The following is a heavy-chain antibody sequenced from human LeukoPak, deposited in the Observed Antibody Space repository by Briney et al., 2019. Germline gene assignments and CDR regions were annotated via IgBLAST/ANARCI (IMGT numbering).Heavy chain of an antibody. D-gene: IGHD2-2*01. CDR2: ISWDAGDS. CDR1: GFIFDEYT. J-gene: IGHJ4*02. Sequence: PGGSLRLSCAASGFIFDEYTMHWVRQAPGKGLEWVALISWDAGDSYYADSVRGRFTISRDNAKNTLYLEMNSLRVEDTAVYYCARDWYHAIDYWGQGTLVTVSS. CDR3: ARDWYHAIDY. V-gene: IGHV3-43*01.